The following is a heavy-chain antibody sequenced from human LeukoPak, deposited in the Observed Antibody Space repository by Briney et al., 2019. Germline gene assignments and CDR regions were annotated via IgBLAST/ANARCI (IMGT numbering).Heavy chain of an antibody. D-gene: IGHD3-22*01. CDR2: IIPIFGTA. CDR3: ASGVYYDSSGYSFEY. V-gene: IGHV1-69*13. CDR1: GGTFSSYG. J-gene: IGHJ4*02. Sequence: SVKVSCKASGGTFSSYGISWVRQAAGQGLEWMGGIIPIFGTANYAQKFQSRVTITADESTSTAYMELSSLRSEDTAVYYCASGVYYDSSGYSFEYWGQGTLVTVSS.